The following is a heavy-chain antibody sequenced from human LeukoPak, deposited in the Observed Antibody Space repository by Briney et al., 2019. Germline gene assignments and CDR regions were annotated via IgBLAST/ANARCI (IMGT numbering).Heavy chain of an antibody. Sequence: GGSLRLSCAASGFTFSSYWMSWVRQAPGKGLEWVSYISSSSSYIYSVDSVRGRFTISRDNAKKSLHLQMNSLRAEDTAVYYCARDVKGRWELLGSHDYWGQGTLVSVSS. CDR2: ISSSSSYI. CDR3: ARDVKGRWELLGSHDY. V-gene: IGHV3-21*05. J-gene: IGHJ4*02. CDR1: GFTFSSYW. D-gene: IGHD1-26*01.